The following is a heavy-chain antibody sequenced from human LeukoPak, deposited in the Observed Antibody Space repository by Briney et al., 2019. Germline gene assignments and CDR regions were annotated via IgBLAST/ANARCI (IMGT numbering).Heavy chain of an antibody. CDR1: GGSISSGDYY. Sequence: PSETLSLTCTVSGGSISSGDYYWSWIRQPPGKGLEWIGYIYYSGSTYYNPSLKSRVTISVDTSKNQFSLKLSSVTAADTAVYYCARSGSYGVNYFDNWGQGTLVTVSS. V-gene: IGHV4-30-4*01. J-gene: IGHJ4*02. CDR2: IYYSGST. D-gene: IGHD4-17*01. CDR3: ARSGSYGVNYFDN.